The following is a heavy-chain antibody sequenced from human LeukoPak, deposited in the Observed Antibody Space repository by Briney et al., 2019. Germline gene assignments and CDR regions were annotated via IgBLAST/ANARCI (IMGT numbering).Heavy chain of an antibody. CDR1: GSTFTNAW. CDR2: IKSKTDGETT. D-gene: IGHD3-10*01. J-gene: IGHJ4*02. CDR3: TTDLGTYYHGSQRLIPIDY. V-gene: IGHV3-15*01. Sequence: GGSLRLSCVDSGSTFTNAWMSWVRQALGKGLEWIGRIKSKTDGETTNYAEPVRGRFTISRDDSKSAVYLQMNSLKIEDTAVYYCTTDLGTYYHGSQRLIPIDYWGQGTLVTVSS.